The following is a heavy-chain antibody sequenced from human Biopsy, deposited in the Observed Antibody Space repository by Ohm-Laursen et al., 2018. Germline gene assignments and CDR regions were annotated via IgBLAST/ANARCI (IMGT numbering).Heavy chain of an antibody. V-gene: IGHV4-38-2*01. J-gene: IGHJ4*02. CDR2: IYHSGST. CDR3: ARGQALKSFDY. Sequence: SDTLSLTCAVSGYSISSGYYWGWIRQPPGKGLEWIGSIYHSGSTYYNPSLKSRVTISVDTSKNQFSLKLSSVTAAGTAGYYCARGQALKSFDYWGQGTLVTVSS. CDR1: GYSISSGYY.